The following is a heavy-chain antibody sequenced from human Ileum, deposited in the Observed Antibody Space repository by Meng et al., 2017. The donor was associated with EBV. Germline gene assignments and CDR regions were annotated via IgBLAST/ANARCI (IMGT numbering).Heavy chain of an antibody. V-gene: IGHV3-23*01. CDR2: IGANSDEI. Sequence: GLLSESGWGWVLWLGSLGLSCAASGFTFSAYAMGWVRQAPGEGPEWVSSIGANSDEIHHADSVRGRFSISRDNYKNTLYLQMNSLRAEDSAVYYCAKGRAGNWFDPWGQGTLVTVSS. CDR3: AKGRAGNWFDP. CDR1: GFTFSAYA. J-gene: IGHJ5*02.